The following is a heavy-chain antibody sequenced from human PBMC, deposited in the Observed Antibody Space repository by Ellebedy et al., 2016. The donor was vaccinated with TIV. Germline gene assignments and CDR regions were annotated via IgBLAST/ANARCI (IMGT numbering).Heavy chain of an antibody. CDR2: IYYSGTT. CDR1: GGSITRSSSY. CDR3: ARWFGELLYVRWFDP. Sequence: SETLSLTCTVSGGSITRSSSYWGWIRQPPGKGLEWIGSIYYSGTTDYNPSLESRVTISAETSKNQFSLRLSSVTAADTAVYYCARWFGELLYVRWFDPWGQGTLVTVSS. J-gene: IGHJ5*02. D-gene: IGHD3-10*01. V-gene: IGHV4-39*01.